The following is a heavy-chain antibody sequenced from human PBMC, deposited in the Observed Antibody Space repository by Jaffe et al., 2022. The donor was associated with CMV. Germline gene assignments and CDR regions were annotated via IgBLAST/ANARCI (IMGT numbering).Heavy chain of an antibody. J-gene: IGHJ1*01. CDR2: IIPIFGTA. CDR3: ARDGSYWSYSSSWYRVCCEYFQH. V-gene: IGHV1-69*01. CDR1: GGTFSSYA. Sequence: QVQLVQSGAEVKKPGSSVKVSCKASGGTFSSYAISWVRQAPGQGLEWMGGIIPIFGTANYAQKFQGRVTITADESTSTAYMELSSLRSEDTAVYYCARDGSYWSYSSSWYRVCCEYFQHWGQGTLVTVSS. D-gene: IGHD6-13*01.